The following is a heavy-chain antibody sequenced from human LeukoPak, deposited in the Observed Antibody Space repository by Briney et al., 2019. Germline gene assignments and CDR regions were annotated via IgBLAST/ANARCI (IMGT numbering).Heavy chain of an antibody. J-gene: IGHJ4*02. D-gene: IGHD6-19*01. CDR2: MNPNSGNT. Sequence: ASVKVSCKASGYTFTNYDINWVRQATGQGLEWMGWMNPNSGNTGYAQKFQGRITMTRDTSIGTAYMELSSLRSEDTAVYYCARHLAVAGTLPDSWGQGTLVTVSS. V-gene: IGHV1-8*01. CDR3: ARHLAVAGTLPDS. CDR1: GYTFTNYD.